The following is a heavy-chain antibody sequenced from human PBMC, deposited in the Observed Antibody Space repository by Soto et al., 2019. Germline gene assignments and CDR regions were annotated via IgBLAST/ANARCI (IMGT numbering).Heavy chain of an antibody. V-gene: IGHV3-30-3*02. CDR2: ISYDGSNK. J-gene: IGHJ6*02. CDR3: ARSPEYQPLLVDV. Sequence: GGSLTLSCAASGFPFRSYAMHWVRQAPGKGLEWVAVISYDGSNKYYADSVKGRFTISRDNSKNTLYLQMNSLRAEDTAVYYCARSPEYQPLLVDVWGQGTTVTVS. D-gene: IGHD2-2*01. CDR1: GFPFRSYA.